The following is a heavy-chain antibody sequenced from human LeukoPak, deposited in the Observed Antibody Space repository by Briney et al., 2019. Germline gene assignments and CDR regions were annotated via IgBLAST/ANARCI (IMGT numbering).Heavy chain of an antibody. D-gene: IGHD5-24*01. Sequence: GGSLRLSCAASGSTFTSYAMSWVRQAPGKGLEWVSAISGSGGSTYYADSVKGRFTISRDNSKSTLFLQMNSLRAEDTAVYYCAKDPRVGSRVATPCHWGQGTLVTVSS. J-gene: IGHJ4*02. V-gene: IGHV3-23*01. CDR3: AKDPRVGSRVATPCH. CDR2: ISGSGGST. CDR1: GSTFTSYA.